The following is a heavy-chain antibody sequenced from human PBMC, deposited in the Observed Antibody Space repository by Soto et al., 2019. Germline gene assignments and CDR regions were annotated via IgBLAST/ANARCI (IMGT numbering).Heavy chain of an antibody. D-gene: IGHD3-10*01. V-gene: IGHV5-51*01. CDR3: ARHSTSAPKDY. CDR2: IYPGDSDT. CDR1: GYSFTTYW. Sequence: GESLKISCKGSGYSFTTYWIAWVRQMPGKGLEWMGIIYPGDSDTRYSPSFEGHVTIPVDKSISTAFLQWNSLKASDNAIYYCARHSTSAPKDYWGQGTLVTVSS. J-gene: IGHJ4*01.